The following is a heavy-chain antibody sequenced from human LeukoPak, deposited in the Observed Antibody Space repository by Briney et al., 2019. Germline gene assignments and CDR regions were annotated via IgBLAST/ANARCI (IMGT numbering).Heavy chain of an antibody. D-gene: IGHD2-2*01. CDR2: INTNTGNP. V-gene: IGHV7-4-1*02. CDR3: ARLGPYFCSSISCPYAMDV. J-gene: IGHJ6*02. CDR1: GYTFITYA. Sequence: GASVKVSCKASGYTFITYAMNWVRQAPGQGLEWMGWINTNTGNPTYAQGFTGRFVFSLDTSVSTAYLQISTLKAEDTAVYYCARLGPYFCSSISCPYAMDVWGQGTTVTVSS.